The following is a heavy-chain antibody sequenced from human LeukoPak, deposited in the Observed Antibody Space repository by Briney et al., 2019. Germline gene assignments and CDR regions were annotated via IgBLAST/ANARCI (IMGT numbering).Heavy chain of an antibody. CDR3: SSMVGSSPFDY. Sequence: GGSLRLSCAASGFTFSGSAMHWVRQASGKGLEWVGRIRSKANSYATAYAASVKGRFTISRDESKNTAYLQMNSLKTEDTAVYYCSSMVGSSPFDYWGQGTLVTVSS. D-gene: IGHD4/OR15-4a*01. J-gene: IGHJ4*02. CDR1: GFTFSGSA. CDR2: IRSKANSYAT. V-gene: IGHV3-73*01.